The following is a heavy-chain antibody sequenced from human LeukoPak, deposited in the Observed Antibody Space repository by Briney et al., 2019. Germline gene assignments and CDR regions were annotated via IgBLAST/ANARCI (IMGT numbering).Heavy chain of an antibody. CDR1: GFSLNNNG. V-gene: IGHV3-21*01. CDR3: ARNPVRISGGGPHWFDP. J-gene: IGHJ5*02. D-gene: IGHD1-14*01. CDR2: ISSTSTYI. Sequence: GGSLRLSCAASGFSLNNNGMNWVRQAPGKGLEWVSSISSTSTYIYYADSVRGRFTISRDNSRNSLYLQMNSLGAEDTAVYYCARNPVRISGGGPHWFDPWGQGTLVTASS.